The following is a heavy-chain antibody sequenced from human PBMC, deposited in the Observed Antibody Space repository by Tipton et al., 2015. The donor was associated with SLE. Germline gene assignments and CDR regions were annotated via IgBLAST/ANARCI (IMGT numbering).Heavy chain of an antibody. CDR2: VFDTGYT. J-gene: IGHJ4*02. CDR1: GGPIRNSPYY. D-gene: IGHD6-25*01. CDR3: ARQDLGRAATLTFDI. Sequence: TLSLTCHVAGGPIRNSPYYWAWIRQTRGKRLEWIGSVFDTGYTAYNSSLEGRVSISVDTSNNEFSLKLSSVTAADTAVYFCARQDLGRAATLTFDIWGLGTLVTVSS. V-gene: IGHV4-39*01.